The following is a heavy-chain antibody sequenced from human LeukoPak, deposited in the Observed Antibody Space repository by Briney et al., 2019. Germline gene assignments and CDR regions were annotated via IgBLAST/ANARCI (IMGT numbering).Heavy chain of an antibody. CDR1: GYTFSSSG. CDR3: ARCLRFLEWLRIDY. D-gene: IGHD3-3*01. V-gene: IGHV1-18*01. CDR2: ISANNGDI. J-gene: IGHJ4*02. Sequence: ASVKVSCKASGYTFSSSGFSWVRQAPGQGLEWMGWISANNGDIHPAQELQGRVTMTTDTSTSTAYMELRSLRSDDTAVYYCARCLRFLEWLRIDYWGQGTLVTVSS.